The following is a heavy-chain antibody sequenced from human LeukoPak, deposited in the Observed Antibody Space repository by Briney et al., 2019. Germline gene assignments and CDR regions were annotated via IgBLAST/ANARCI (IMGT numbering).Heavy chain of an antibody. CDR3: ARESATDSSGYYQDY. J-gene: IGHJ4*02. V-gene: IGHV1-46*01. D-gene: IGHD3-22*01. CDR2: INPSGGST. CDR1: GYTLTGYY. Sequence: ASVKVSCKASGYTLTGYYMHWVRQAPGQGLEWMGIINPSGGSTSYAQKFQGRVTMTRDTSTSTVYMELSSLRSEDTAVYYCARESATDSSGYYQDYWGQGTLVTVSS.